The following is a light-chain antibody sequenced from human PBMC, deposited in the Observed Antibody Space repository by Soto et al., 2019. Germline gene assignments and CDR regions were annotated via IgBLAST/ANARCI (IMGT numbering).Light chain of an antibody. J-gene: IGKJ1*01. CDR1: QSISTW. CDR2: KAS. CDR3: QHYKMYSPWT. Sequence: IPMTQSPSTLPASVGDRVTITCRASQSISTWLAWYQQKPGKAPKFLIYKASFLESGVPSRFSGSGSGTEFTLTISSLQPDDFATYYCQHYKMYSPWTFGQGTKVDIK. V-gene: IGKV1-5*03.